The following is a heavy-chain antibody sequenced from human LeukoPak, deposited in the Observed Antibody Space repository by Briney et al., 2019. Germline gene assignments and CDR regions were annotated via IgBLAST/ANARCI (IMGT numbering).Heavy chain of an antibody. J-gene: IGHJ5*02. D-gene: IGHD7-27*01. CDR1: GGSFSGYY. V-gene: IGHV4-34*01. CDR3: ARALGRLSWFDP. CDR2: IYYSGST. Sequence: SETLSLTCAVYGGSFSGYYWTWIRQSPGKGLEWIGSIYYSGSTYHNPSLKSRVTISVDTSKNQFSLKLRSVTAADTAVYYCARALGRLSWFDPWGQGTLVTVSS.